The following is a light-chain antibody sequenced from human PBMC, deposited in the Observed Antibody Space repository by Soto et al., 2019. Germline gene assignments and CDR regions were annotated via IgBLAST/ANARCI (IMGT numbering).Light chain of an antibody. V-gene: IGKV3-20*01. Sequence: EIVLTQSPGTLSLSPGERATLSCRASQSVSSSYLAWYQQKPGQAPRLLIYGASNRATGIPVRFSGSGSGTDFTLTISSLEPEDFAVFYCHQYGISPPTFGQGTKVDIK. CDR2: GAS. CDR3: HQYGISPPT. J-gene: IGKJ1*01. CDR1: QSVSSSY.